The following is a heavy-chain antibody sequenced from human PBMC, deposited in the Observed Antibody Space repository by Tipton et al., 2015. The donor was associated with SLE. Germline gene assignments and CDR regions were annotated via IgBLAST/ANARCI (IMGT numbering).Heavy chain of an antibody. J-gene: IGHJ2*01. CDR1: GGSISSSSYY. CDR2: IYYSGST. V-gene: IGHV4-39*07. Sequence: TLSLTCTVSGGSISSSSYYWGWIRQPPGKGLEWIGSIYYSGSTYYNPSLKSRVTISVDTSKNQFSLKLSSVTTADTAVYYCARDLYVFWSGYHHNWYFDLWGRGTLVTVSS. D-gene: IGHD3-3*01. CDR3: ARDLYVFWSGYHHNWYFDL.